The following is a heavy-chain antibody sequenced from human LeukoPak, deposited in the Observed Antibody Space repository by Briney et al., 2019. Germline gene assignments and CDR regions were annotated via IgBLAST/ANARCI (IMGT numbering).Heavy chain of an antibody. J-gene: IGHJ2*01. CDR2: IYNSVTA. Sequence: RASETLSLTCTVSGGSIGTSYWTWIRQPPGGGLEWIGQIYNSVTANYNPSLKTRVTISADTSKNQFSLKLTSVTAADTARYFCARDKGVCSDTSCYGENWYFDIWGRGTQVTVSS. CDR1: GGSIGTSY. V-gene: IGHV4-59*01. CDR3: ARDKGVCSDTSCYGENWYFDI. D-gene: IGHD2-15*01.